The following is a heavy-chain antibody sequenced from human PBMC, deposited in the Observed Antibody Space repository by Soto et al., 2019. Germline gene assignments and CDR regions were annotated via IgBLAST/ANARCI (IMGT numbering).Heavy chain of an antibody. CDR3: AKRRGDGYLEL. V-gene: IGHV3-23*01. J-gene: IGHJ2*01. D-gene: IGHD7-27*01. CDR1: GFTFRNFV. CDR2: IGRTSGST. Sequence: VQLLESGGGLVQPGGSLRLSCAASGFTFRNFVMSWVRRAPGKGLAWVSAIGRTSGSTYYADSVKGRFTISRDNSEGTLGLQMGSLGAQDTALYYCAKRRGDGYLELWGRGTLVTVAS.